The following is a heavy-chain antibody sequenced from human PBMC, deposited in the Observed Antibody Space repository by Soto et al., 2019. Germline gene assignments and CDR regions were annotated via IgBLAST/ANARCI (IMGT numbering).Heavy chain of an antibody. Sequence: ASVKVSWKASGYTFTSYDINWVRQATGQGLEWMGWMNPNSGNTGYAQKFQGRVTMTRDTSISTAYMELSSLRSEDTAVYYCARDEAMVRGAAYSYYYTDVWRNGTTITVS. CDR3: ARDEAMVRGAAYSYYYTDV. V-gene: IGHV1-8*01. D-gene: IGHD3-10*01. J-gene: IGHJ6*03. CDR2: MNPNSGNT. CDR1: GYTFTSYD.